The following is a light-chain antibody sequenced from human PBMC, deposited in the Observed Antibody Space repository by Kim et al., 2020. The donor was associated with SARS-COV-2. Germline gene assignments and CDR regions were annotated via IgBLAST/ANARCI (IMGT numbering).Light chain of an antibody. CDR3: QQYDNPPGT. CDR2: DAS. J-gene: IGKJ2*01. Sequence: SASVGDRVHITCRARQDISNYLNWYQQKPEKAPKLLIYDASNLETGVPSRFSGSGSGTDFTFTISSLQPKDIATYYCQQYDNPPGTFGQGTKLEI. V-gene: IGKV1-33*01. CDR1: QDISNY.